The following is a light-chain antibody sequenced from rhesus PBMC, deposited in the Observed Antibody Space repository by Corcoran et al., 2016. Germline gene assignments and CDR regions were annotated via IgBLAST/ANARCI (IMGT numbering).Light chain of an antibody. CDR2: AAS. Sequence: DIHMTQSPSSLSASVGDKVTITCRASQGISNALAWYQQKTGKAPKLLIYAASNLRSGVPSRCSGSGSVTDFTLTISSLQPEDFAVYYCQQRNSYPPTFGPGTKLDIK. J-gene: IGKJ3*01. V-gene: IGKV1-33*01. CDR1: QGISNA. CDR3: QQRNSYPPT.